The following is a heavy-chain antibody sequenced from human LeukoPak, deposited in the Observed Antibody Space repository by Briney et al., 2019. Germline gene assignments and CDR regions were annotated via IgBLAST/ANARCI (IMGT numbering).Heavy chain of an antibody. D-gene: IGHD3-10*01. Sequence: PSETLSLTCTVSGGSISSHYWSWIRQPPGKGLEWIGYIYYSGSTNYNPSLKSRVTISVDTSKNQFSLKLSSVTAADTAVYYCARAKWFGELFSYNWFDPWGQGTLVTVSS. CDR1: GGSISSHY. CDR3: ARAKWFGELFSYNWFDP. J-gene: IGHJ5*02. CDR2: IYYSGST. V-gene: IGHV4-59*08.